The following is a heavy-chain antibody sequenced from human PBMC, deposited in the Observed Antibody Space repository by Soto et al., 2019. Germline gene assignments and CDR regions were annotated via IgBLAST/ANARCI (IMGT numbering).Heavy chain of an antibody. CDR2: ISYDGSNK. CDR1: GFTFSSYA. V-gene: IGHV3-30-3*01. CDR3: ARGGDYYYYGMDV. Sequence: QVQLVESGGGVVQPGRSLRLSCAASGFTFSSYAMHWVRQAPGKGLEWVAVISYDGSNKYYADSVKGRFTISRDNSKNTLYLQMNSLRAEDTAVYYCARGGDYYYYGMDVWGQVTTVTVSS. D-gene: IGHD6-25*01. J-gene: IGHJ6*02.